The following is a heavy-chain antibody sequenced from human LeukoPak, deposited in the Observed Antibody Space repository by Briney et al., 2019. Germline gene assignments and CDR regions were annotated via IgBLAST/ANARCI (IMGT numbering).Heavy chain of an antibody. Sequence: ASVKVSCKASGGTFSSYAISWVRQAPGQGLEWMGGIIPIFGTANYAQKLQGRVTMTTDTSTSTAYMELRSLRSDDTAVYYCARTSADYYYGMDVWGQGTTVTVSS. V-gene: IGHV1-69*05. CDR1: GGTFSSYA. J-gene: IGHJ6*02. CDR3: ARTSADYYYGMDV. CDR2: IIPIFGTA.